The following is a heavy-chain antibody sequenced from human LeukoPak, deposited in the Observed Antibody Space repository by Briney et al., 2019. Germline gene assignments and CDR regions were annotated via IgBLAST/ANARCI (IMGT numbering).Heavy chain of an antibody. CDR1: GFTFSSYG. V-gene: IGHV3-23*01. J-gene: IGHJ4*02. Sequence: GGSLRLSCAASGFTFSSYGMSWVRQAPGKGLEWVSAISGSGGSTYYADSVKGRFTISRDNSKNTLYLQMSSLRAEDTAVYYCAKADRYFDWLLSYFDYWGQGTLVTVSS. CDR3: AKADRYFDWLLSYFDY. D-gene: IGHD3-9*01. CDR2: ISGSGGST.